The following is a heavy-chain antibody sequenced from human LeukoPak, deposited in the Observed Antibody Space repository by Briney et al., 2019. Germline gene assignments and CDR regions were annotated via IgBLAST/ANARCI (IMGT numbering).Heavy chain of an antibody. CDR1: GGSISSYY. CDR3: ATIGGRAAGDYYGMDV. Sequence: SETLSLTCTVSGGSISSYYWSWIRQPPGKGLEWIGYIYYSGSTNYNPSLKSRVTISVDTSKNQFSLKLSSVTAADTAVYYCATIGGRAAGDYYGMDVWGQGTTVTVSS. D-gene: IGHD6-13*01. V-gene: IGHV4-59*08. J-gene: IGHJ6*02. CDR2: IYYSGST.